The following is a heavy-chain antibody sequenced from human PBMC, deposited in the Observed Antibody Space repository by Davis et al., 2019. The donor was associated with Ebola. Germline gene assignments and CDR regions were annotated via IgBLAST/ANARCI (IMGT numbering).Heavy chain of an antibody. D-gene: IGHD2-15*01. Sequence: PGGSLRLSCAASGFIFSNFNMNWVRQAPGKGLEWVASISSGSRYMYYADSLRGRFIISRDDSKRSLYLQLNSLRVEDTGVYYCARDPEDVVTISGVMHYGMDVWGQGTTVTVSS. CDR3: ARDPEDVVTISGVMHYGMDV. J-gene: IGHJ6*02. CDR2: ISSGSRYM. CDR1: GFIFSNFN. V-gene: IGHV3-21*01.